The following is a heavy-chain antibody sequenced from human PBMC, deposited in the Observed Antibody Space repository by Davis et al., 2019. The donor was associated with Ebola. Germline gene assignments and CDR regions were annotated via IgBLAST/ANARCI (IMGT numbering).Heavy chain of an antibody. CDR3: ARAGDSSSWYYS. CDR2: IKEYGSEK. V-gene: IGHV3-7*01. CDR1: DFNFGGYW. J-gene: IGHJ5*02. Sequence: GESLKISCAAFDFNFGGYWMHWVRQAPGKGLEWVANIKEYGSEKYYVDSVKGRFTISRDNAKNSLYLQMNSLGAEDTAVYYCARAGDSSSWYYSWGQGTLVTVSS. D-gene: IGHD6-19*01.